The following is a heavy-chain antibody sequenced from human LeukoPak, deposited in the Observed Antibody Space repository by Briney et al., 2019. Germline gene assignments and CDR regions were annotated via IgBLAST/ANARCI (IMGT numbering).Heavy chain of an antibody. D-gene: IGHD6-13*01. CDR1: GFTFSSYA. V-gene: IGHV3-30-3*01. Sequence: PGRSLRLSCAASGFTFSSYAMHWVRQAPGKGLEWVAVISYDGSNKYYADPVKGRFTISRNNSKNTLYLQMNSLRAEDTAVYYCARRYSSSSLELNWFDPWGQGTLVTVSS. CDR3: ARRYSSSSLELNWFDP. J-gene: IGHJ5*02. CDR2: ISYDGSNK.